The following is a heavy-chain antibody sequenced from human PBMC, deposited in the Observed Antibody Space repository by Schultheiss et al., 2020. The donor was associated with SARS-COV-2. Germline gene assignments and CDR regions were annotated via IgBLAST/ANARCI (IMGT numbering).Heavy chain of an antibody. CDR3: ARGLQVASDYDSSGYYQTRPYGMDL. Sequence: GGSLRLSCAASGFTVSSNYMSWVRQAPGKGLEWVSAISGSGSSKYYADSVKGRFTISRDNAKNSLYLQMNSMRAEDMAVYYCARGLQVASDYDSSGYYQTRPYGMDLWGQGTTVTVSS. CDR1: GFTVSSNY. V-gene: IGHV3-21*01. J-gene: IGHJ6*02. CDR2: ISGSGSSK. D-gene: IGHD3-22*01.